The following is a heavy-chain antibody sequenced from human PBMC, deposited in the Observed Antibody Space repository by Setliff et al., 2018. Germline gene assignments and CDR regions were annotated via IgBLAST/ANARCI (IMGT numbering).Heavy chain of an antibody. V-gene: IGHV4-61*09. J-gene: IGHJ4*02. CDR3: ARGRVDSGSYNDLGYFDD. Sequence: SETLSLTRSVSVDFMSSHLYFWSWIRQPAGKGLEWIGDIYIRGIINYNPSLKSRTTISIDTSKTQFSLILSSVTAADTAMYFCARGRVDSGSYNDLGYFDDWGKGTLVTVSS. CDR2: IYIRGII. D-gene: IGHD1-26*01. CDR1: VDFMSSHLYF.